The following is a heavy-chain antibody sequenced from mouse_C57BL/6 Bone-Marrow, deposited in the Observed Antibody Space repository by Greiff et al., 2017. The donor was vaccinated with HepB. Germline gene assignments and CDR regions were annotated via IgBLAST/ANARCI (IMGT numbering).Heavy chain of an antibody. CDR2: IYPGDGDT. CDR1: GYAFSSSW. J-gene: IGHJ1*03. D-gene: IGHD2-1*01. V-gene: IGHV1-82*01. CDR3: ARSRPYGNYWYFDV. Sequence: VKLLESGPELVKPGASVKISCKASGYAFSSSWMNWVKQRPGKGLEWIGRIYPGDGDTNYNGKFKGKATLTADKSSSTAYMQLSSLTSEDSAVYFCARSRPYGNYWYFDVWGTGTTVTVSS.